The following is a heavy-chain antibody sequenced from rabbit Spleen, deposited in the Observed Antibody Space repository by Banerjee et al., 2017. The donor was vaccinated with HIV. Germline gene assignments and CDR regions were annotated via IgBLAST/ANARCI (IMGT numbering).Heavy chain of an antibody. CDR3: ATDLVGVGAWNL. D-gene: IGHD3-3*01. CDR1: GFSFSSDYD. Sequence: QSLEESGGGQVKPGGTLTLTCTASGFSFSSDYDMCWVRQAPGKGLEWIGCIYTGNAKTYYAGWAKGRFTISKASSTTVTLQMTSLTAADTATYFCATDLVGVGAWNLWGPGTLVTVS. J-gene: IGHJ4*01. CDR2: IYTGNAKT. V-gene: IGHV1S40*01.